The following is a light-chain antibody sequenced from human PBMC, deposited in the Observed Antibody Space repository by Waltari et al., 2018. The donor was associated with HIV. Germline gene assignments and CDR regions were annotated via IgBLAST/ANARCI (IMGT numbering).Light chain of an antibody. Sequence: SGLTQPASVSGSLGQSITIFCNGSVRDIGTYNLVSWYQQFPGKAPKVIISEVSKRPSGISDRFSGSKSANSASRRISGLRPEDEADYFCCSYAGPDTFFVFGGGT. CDR1: VRDIGTYNL. V-gene: IGLV2-23*02. CDR2: EVS. CDR3: CSYAGPDTFFV. J-gene: IGLJ1*01.